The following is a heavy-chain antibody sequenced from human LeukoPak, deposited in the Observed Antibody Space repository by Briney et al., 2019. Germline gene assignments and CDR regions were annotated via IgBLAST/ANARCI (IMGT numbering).Heavy chain of an antibody. J-gene: IGHJ4*02. CDR1: GFTFSSYW. Sequence: GGSLRLSCAASGFTFSSYWMHWVRQAPGKGLVWVSRINSDGSSTSYADSVKGRFTISRDNAKNTLYLQMNSLRAEDTAVYYCARDASGVRGNDCFDYWGQGTLVTVSS. CDR2: INSDGSST. CDR3: ARDASGVRGNDCFDY. V-gene: IGHV3-74*01. D-gene: IGHD3-10*01.